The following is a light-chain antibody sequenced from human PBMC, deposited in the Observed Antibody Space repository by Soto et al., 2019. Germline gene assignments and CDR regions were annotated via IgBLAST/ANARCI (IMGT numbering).Light chain of an antibody. J-gene: IGKJ5*01. V-gene: IGKV2-30*02. CDR3: MQGQHWPIT. Sequence: DVVMTQSPLSLPVTLGQPASISCRSNQRLVHSDGIAYFSWFQQRPGQSPRRLIYKVSNRNSGVPARLSGSGSGSDFALKISRVEAEDVGVYYCMQGQHWPITFGQGTRLEIK. CDR1: QRLVHSDGIAY. CDR2: KVS.